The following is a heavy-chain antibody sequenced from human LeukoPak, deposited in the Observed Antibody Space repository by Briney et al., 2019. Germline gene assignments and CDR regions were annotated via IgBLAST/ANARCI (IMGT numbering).Heavy chain of an antibody. V-gene: IGHV3-48*01. CDR3: ARALEDYYYYYMDV. D-gene: IGHD5-24*01. CDR2: ISSSSSTI. Sequence: GGSLRLSCAASGFTLSSYSMNWVRQAPGKGLEWVSYISSSSSTIYYADSVKGRFTISRDNAKNSLYLQMNSLRAEDTAVYYCARALEDYYYYYMDVWGKGTTVTVSS. CDR1: GFTLSSYS. J-gene: IGHJ6*03.